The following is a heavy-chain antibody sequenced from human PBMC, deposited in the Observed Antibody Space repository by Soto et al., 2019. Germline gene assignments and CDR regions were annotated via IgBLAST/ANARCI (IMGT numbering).Heavy chain of an antibody. J-gene: IGHJ3*02. CDR3: ARGGVTGIVGIFGSPLDI. D-gene: IGHD1-1*01. CDR2: IGYDGNNK. V-gene: IGHV3-33*01. CDR1: GFSFTTYG. Sequence: QVQLVESGGGWVQPGRSLRLSCEATGFSFTTYGMHWVRQAPGKGLEWVAVIGYDGNNKYYADSVEGRFTISRDNSKNPVYLQMKRLRGDDTAVYYCARGGVTGIVGIFGSPLDIWGQGTVVTVSS.